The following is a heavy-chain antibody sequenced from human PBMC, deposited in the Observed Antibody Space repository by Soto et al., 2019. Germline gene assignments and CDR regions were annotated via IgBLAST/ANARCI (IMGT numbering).Heavy chain of an antibody. Sequence: ASVKVSCKASGYTFTSYGISWVRQAPGQGLEWMGWISAYNGNTNYAQKLQGRVTMTTDTSTSTAYMELRSLRSDDTAVYYCARDDSSGWRYYYYRMDVWGQGTTVTVSS. V-gene: IGHV1-18*01. D-gene: IGHD6-19*01. CDR3: ARDDSSGWRYYYYRMDV. J-gene: IGHJ6*02. CDR2: ISAYNGNT. CDR1: GYTFTSYG.